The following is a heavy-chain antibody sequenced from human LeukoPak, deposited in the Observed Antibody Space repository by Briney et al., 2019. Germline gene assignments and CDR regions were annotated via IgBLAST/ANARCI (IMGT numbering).Heavy chain of an antibody. J-gene: IGHJ4*02. Sequence: SETLSLTCAVSGGSISSGGYYWRWIRQPPGKGLEWIGEINHSGSTNYNPSLKSRVTISVDTSKNQFSLKLSSVTAADTAVYYCAKLYGDYSLSLLDYWGQGTLVTVSS. D-gene: IGHD4-17*01. CDR3: AKLYGDYSLSLLDY. CDR1: GGSISSGGYY. CDR2: INHSGST. V-gene: IGHV4-34*01.